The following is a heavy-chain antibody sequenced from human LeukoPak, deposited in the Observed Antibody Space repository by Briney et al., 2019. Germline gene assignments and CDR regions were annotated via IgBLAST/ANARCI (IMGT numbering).Heavy chain of an antibody. CDR2: IKQDGSEK. J-gene: IGHJ4*02. Sequence: GGSLRLSCAASGFTFSSYWTSWVRQAPGRGLEWVANIKQDGSEKYYVDSVKGRFTNSRDNVENLMFLQMNSLRAEDTAVYYCVRDGRSGWHFDYWGQGALVTVSS. D-gene: IGHD6-19*01. CDR1: GFTFSSYW. V-gene: IGHV3-7*01. CDR3: VRDGRSGWHFDY.